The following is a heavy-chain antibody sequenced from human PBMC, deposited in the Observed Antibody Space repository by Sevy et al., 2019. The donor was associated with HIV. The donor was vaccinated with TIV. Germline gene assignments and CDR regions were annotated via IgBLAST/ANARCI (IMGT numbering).Heavy chain of an antibody. CDR1: GYTFASYY. D-gene: IGHD3-10*01. J-gene: IGHJ3*02. CDR3: ARARLWFGESAFDI. CDR2: MKPSGGST. Sequence: ASVKVSCKASGYTFASYYMHWVRQAPGQGLEWMGIMKPSGGSTSYAQKFQGRVTMTRDTSTSTVYMELSSLRSEDTAVYYCARARLWFGESAFDIWGQGTMVTVSS. V-gene: IGHV1-46*01.